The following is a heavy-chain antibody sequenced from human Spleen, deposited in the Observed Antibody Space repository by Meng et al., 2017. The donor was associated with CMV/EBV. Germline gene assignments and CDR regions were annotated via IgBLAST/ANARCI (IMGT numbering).Heavy chain of an antibody. V-gene: IGHV3-30-3*01. CDR2: ISYDGSSK. D-gene: IGHD6-19*01. Sequence: LGFTFSAHAMHWVRQAPGKGLEWVALISYDGSSKYYADSVKGRFTISRDTSKNTLYRQMNSLRAEDTAVYYCARDAGYSTGWYPSAYWGQGTLVTVSS. J-gene: IGHJ4*02. CDR1: GFTFSAHA. CDR3: ARDAGYSTGWYPSAY.